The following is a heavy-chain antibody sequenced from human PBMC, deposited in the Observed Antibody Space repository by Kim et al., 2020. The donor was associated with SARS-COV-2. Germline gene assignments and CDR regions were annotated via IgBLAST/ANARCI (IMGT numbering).Heavy chain of an antibody. CDR1: GFTFTSYT. CDR2: ISSSTTYI. Sequence: GGSLRLSCATSGFTFTSYTMNWVRQVPGKGLEWVSSISSSTTYIYYADSVKGRFSISRDNAKISLFLQMDSLRAEDTAVYYCARVEILTVFIDYWGQGAVVTVSS. V-gene: IGHV3-21*01. CDR3: ARVEILTVFIDY. D-gene: IGHD3-9*01. J-gene: IGHJ4*02.